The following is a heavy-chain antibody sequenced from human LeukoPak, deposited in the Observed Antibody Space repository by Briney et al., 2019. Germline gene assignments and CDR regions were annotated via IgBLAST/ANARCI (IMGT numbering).Heavy chain of an antibody. CDR3: ARGPRAAADDY. V-gene: IGHV1-3*01. D-gene: IGHD6-13*01. Sequence: ASVKVSCKASGYTFINFAINWGRQAPGQRPEWMGWINAGNGNTKYSQKFQGRVTITRDTSASTAYMELSGLTSEDTAVYYCARGPRAAADDYWGQGTLVTVSS. CDR2: INAGNGNT. CDR1: GYTFINFA. J-gene: IGHJ4*02.